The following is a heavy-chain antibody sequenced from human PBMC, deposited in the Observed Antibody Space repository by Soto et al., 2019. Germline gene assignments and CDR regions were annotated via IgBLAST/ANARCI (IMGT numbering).Heavy chain of an antibody. D-gene: IGHD3-10*01. V-gene: IGHV1-69*06. J-gene: IGHJ4*02. Sequence: SVKVSCKASGGTFSSYAISRVRQAPGQGLEWMGGIIPIFGTANYAQKFQGRVTITADKSTSTAYMELSSLRSEDTAVYYCARSPGLLWFGELHWGQGTLVTVSS. CDR1: GGTFSSYA. CDR2: IIPIFGTA. CDR3: ARSPGLLWFGELH.